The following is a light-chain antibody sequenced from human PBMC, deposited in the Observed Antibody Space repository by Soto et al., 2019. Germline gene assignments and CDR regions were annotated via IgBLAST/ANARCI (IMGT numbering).Light chain of an antibody. J-gene: IGKJ1*01. CDR3: QPYNSYSRT. CDR1: QSIDSW. Sequence: DIHMTQSPSTLSASVGDRVTITCRASQSIDSWLAWYQHKPGKAPKLLIFKASTLETGVPSRFSGSGSETEFTLTISSLQPDDSATYYCQPYNSYSRTFGQGTKV. CDR2: KAS. V-gene: IGKV1-5*03.